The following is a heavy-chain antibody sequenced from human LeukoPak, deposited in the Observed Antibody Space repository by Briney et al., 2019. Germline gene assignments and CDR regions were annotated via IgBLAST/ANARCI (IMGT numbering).Heavy chain of an antibody. J-gene: IGHJ5*02. CDR1: GGSISSYY. Sequence: PSETLSLTCTVSGGSISSYYWSWIRQPPGRGLEWIAYIYYSGSTNYNPSLKSRVTISVDTSKNQFSLKLSSVTAADTAVYYCARDGGVLTGILNNWFDPWGQGTLVTVSS. V-gene: IGHV4-59*01. D-gene: IGHD7-27*01. CDR2: IYYSGST. CDR3: ARDGGVLTGILNNWFDP.